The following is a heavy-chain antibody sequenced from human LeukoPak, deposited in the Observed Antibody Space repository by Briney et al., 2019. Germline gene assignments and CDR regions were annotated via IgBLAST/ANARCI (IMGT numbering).Heavy chain of an antibody. D-gene: IGHD5-12*01. J-gene: IGHJ4*02. CDR1: GGTFSSYA. Sequence: GSSVKVSCKASGGTFSSYAISWVRQAPGQGLEWMGRIIPILGIANYAQKFQGRVTITADKSTSTAYMELSSLRSEDTAVYYCARGGGKYSGYESYFDYWGQGTLVTVSS. CDR3: ARGGGKYSGYESYFDY. V-gene: IGHV1-69*04. CDR2: IIPILGIA.